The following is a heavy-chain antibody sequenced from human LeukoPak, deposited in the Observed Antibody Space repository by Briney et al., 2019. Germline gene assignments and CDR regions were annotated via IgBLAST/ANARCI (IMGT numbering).Heavy chain of an antibody. Sequence: TGGSLRLSCAASEFTFSSHSMNWVRQAPGKGLEWVSSTSRSGGSIYYADSLKGRFTISRDNAKNSLYLQMNSLRAEDTAVYFCARSLKVSAALDVFDIWGQGTMVTVSS. V-gene: IGHV3-21*01. CDR2: TSRSGGSI. J-gene: IGHJ3*02. CDR3: ARSLKVSAALDVFDI. D-gene: IGHD2-2*01. CDR1: EFTFSSHS.